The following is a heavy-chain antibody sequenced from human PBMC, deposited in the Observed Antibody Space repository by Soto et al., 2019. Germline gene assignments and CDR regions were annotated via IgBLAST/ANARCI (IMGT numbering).Heavy chain of an antibody. V-gene: IGHV4-31*03. J-gene: IGHJ4*02. Sequence: SETLSLTCTVSGGSVSGGVYYWNWIRQHPEKGLEWIGYIYYSGSTYYNPSLRSRVTISADTSKNQFSLKLSFVTAADTAVYYCARHKVGATYYFDYWGQGTLVTVSS. CDR2: IYYSGST. CDR1: GGSVSGGVYY. D-gene: IGHD1-26*01. CDR3: ARHKVGATYYFDY.